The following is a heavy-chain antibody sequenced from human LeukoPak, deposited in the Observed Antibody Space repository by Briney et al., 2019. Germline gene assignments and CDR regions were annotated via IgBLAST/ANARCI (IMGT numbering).Heavy chain of an antibody. CDR3: ASYSGYDKTFDY. V-gene: IGHV4-59*01. D-gene: IGHD5-12*01. CDR2: IYYSGST. Sequence: PSETLSLTCTVSGGSISSYYWSWIRQPPGKGLEWIGYIYYSGSTNYKPSLKSRVTISVDTSKNQFSLKLSSVTAADTAVYYCASYSGYDKTFDYWGQGTLVTVSS. J-gene: IGHJ4*02. CDR1: GGSISSYY.